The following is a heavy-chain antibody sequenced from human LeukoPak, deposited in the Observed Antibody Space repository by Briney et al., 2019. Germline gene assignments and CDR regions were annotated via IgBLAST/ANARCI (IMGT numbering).Heavy chain of an antibody. J-gene: IGHJ3*02. CDR1: GYTFTSYG. V-gene: IGHV1-18*01. CDR2: ISTYNGNT. D-gene: IGHD3-9*01. CDR3: ARGLDILTGYYVAFDI. Sequence: ASVKVSCKASGYTFTSYGITWVRQAPGQGLEWMGWISTYNGNTKYAQNLQGRVTMTTDTSTSTAYMELRSLRSDDTAVYYCARGLDILTGYYVAFDIWGQGTMVTVPS.